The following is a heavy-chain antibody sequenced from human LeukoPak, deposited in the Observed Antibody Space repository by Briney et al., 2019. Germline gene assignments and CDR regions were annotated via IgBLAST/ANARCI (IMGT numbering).Heavy chain of an antibody. CDR1: GFTFRSHG. J-gene: IGHJ4*02. D-gene: IGHD3-16*01. CDR3: ARGGFNHDY. Sequence: PGTSLRLTCAASGFTFRSHGMHWIRQAPGMGLEWVSYITSSGSSIYYADSVKGRFTISRDNAKNSLYLQMNSLRADDTAVYYCARGGFNHDYWGQGTLVTVSS. V-gene: IGHV3-48*04. CDR2: ITSSGSSI.